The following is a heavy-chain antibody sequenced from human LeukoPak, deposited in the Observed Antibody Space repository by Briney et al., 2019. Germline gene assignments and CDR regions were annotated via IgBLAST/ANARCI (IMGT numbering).Heavy chain of an antibody. CDR2: IYYSGST. V-gene: IGHV4-59*01. CDR1: GGSISSYY. J-gene: IGHJ4*02. Sequence: SETLSLTCTVSGGSISSYYWGWIRQPPGKGLEWIGYIYYSGSTNYNPSLKSRVTISVDTSKKHFFLKLKSVTAADTAVYYCATGYGDFRVEGRYFYSWGQGTLVTVSS. D-gene: IGHD4-17*01. CDR3: ATGYGDFRVEGRYFYS.